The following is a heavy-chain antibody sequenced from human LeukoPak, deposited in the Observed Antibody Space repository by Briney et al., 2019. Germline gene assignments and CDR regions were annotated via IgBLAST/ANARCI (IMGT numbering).Heavy chain of an antibody. Sequence: PGGSLRLSCAASGFTFDQYGMNWVRQAPCKGLEWVAFIRYDGHSQYYGDSVRGRFTISRDKSTNTVYLQMDSLRPEDTAVYFCAKDRPLRFLQWSSNLSFDVWGQGTLVSVSS. V-gene: IGHV3-30*02. D-gene: IGHD3-3*01. CDR1: GFTFDQYG. J-gene: IGHJ3*01. CDR2: IRYDGHSQ. CDR3: AKDRPLRFLQWSSNLSFDV.